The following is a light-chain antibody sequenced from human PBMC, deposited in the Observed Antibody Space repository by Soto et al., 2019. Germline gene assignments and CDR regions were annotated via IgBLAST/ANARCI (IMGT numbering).Light chain of an antibody. CDR3: QQYGSSPPIT. Sequence: TQSPCTLSASLADTFTVTCMASQSVSSYLAWYPQKPGQAPRLLIYDASNRATGIPARFSGSGSGTDFTLTISRLEPEDFAVYYCQQYGSSPPITFGQGTRLEI. CDR1: QSVSSY. J-gene: IGKJ5*01. V-gene: IGKV3-20*01. CDR2: DAS.